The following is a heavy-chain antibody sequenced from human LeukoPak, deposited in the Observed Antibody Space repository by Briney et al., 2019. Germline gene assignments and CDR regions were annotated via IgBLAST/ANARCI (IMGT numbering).Heavy chain of an antibody. CDR3: AKGVEIWFGEYNWFDP. J-gene: IGHJ5*02. CDR2: ISGSGGST. Sequence: PGGSLRLSCAASGFTFNNHAMSWARQARGKGLEWVSAISGSGGSTYYADCVKGRFTISRDISKNTLYLQMNSLRAEDTAVYYCAKGVEIWFGEYNWFDPWRQRPLVTVST. V-gene: IGHV3-23*01. CDR1: GFTFNNHA. D-gene: IGHD3-10*01.